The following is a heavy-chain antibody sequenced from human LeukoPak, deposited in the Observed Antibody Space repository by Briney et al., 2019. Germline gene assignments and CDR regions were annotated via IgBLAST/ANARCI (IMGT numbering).Heavy chain of an antibody. CDR2: IGTVGDT. CDR1: GFAFSSYD. V-gene: IGHV3-13*03. J-gene: IGHJ4*02. Sequence: GGSLRLSCAACGFAFSSYDMHWVRQATGKGLEWVSAIGTVGDTYYPGSVKGQFTISRENAKNSLYLQMNSLRAEDTAVYYCARANFLSYFDSWGQGTLVTVSS. D-gene: IGHD4/OR15-4a*01. CDR3: ARANFLSYFDS.